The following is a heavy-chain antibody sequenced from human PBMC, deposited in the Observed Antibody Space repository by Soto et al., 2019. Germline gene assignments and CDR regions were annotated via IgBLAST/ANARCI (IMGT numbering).Heavy chain of an antibody. J-gene: IGHJ6*02. CDR3: AKDSNYYGMDV. Sequence: PGGSLRLSCAASGFTFSSYGMHWVRQAPGKGLEWVAVISYDGSNKYYADSVKGRFTISRDNSKNTLYLQMNSLRAEDTAVYYCAKDSNYYGMDVWXQGTKVTVSS. V-gene: IGHV3-30*18. CDR2: ISYDGSNK. CDR1: GFTFSSYG.